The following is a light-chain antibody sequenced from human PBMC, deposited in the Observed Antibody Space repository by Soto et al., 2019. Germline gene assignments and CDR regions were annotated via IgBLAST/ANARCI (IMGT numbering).Light chain of an antibody. CDR1: QSVSNNY. J-gene: IGKJ1*01. Sequence: EIVLTQSPGTLSLSPGERATLSCRASQSVSNNYLAWYQQKPGQAPRLLIYCASNRATGIPDRFSGSGSGTDFTLTISRLEPEDFAVYYCQQYGSSPTWTFGQGTKVDI. CDR2: CAS. CDR3: QQYGSSPTWT. V-gene: IGKV3-20*01.